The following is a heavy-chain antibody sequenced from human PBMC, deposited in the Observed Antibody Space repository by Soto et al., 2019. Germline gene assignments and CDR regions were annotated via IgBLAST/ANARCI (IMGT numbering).Heavy chain of an antibody. V-gene: IGHV4-59*01. D-gene: IGHD3-10*01. CDR2: IYHSGST. CDR1: GGSISSYY. Sequence: SETLSLTCTVSGGSISSYYWSWIRQPPGKGLEYIGYIYHSGSTNYNPSLKSRVTISLDTSKNQFSLRLSSVTAADTAVYYCARERIWFGESDYYYDYWGQGALVTVSS. J-gene: IGHJ4*02. CDR3: ARERIWFGESDYYYDY.